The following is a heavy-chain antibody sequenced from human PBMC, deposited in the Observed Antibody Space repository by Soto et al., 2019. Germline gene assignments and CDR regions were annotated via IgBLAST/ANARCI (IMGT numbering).Heavy chain of an antibody. J-gene: IGHJ6*03. CDR2: INHSGST. Sequence: QVQLQQWGAGLLKPSETLSLTCAVYGGSFSGYYWSWIRQPPGKGLAWIGEINHSGSTHYKPSLKSRVTISVDKSKDQFSLKLSSVTAADPAVYYCAREDGSSSSGPYYYYYMDVWGKGSTVTVSS. D-gene: IGHD6-6*01. V-gene: IGHV4-34*01. CDR3: AREDGSSSSGPYYYYYMDV. CDR1: GGSFSGYY.